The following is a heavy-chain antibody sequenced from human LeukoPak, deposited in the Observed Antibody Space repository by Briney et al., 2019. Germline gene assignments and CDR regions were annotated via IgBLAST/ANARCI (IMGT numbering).Heavy chain of an antibody. D-gene: IGHD3-10*01. V-gene: IGHV3-23*01. CDR3: AKDPYGSGSYSWFDP. J-gene: IGHJ5*02. CDR2: ISGSGGNT. CDR1: GFTFSSFA. Sequence: GGSLRLSCAASGFTFSSFAMSWVRQAPGKGLEWVSAISGSGGNTYCADSVKGRFTISRDNSKNTLYLQMNNLRAEDTAVYYCAKDPYGSGSYSWFDPWGQGTLVTVSS.